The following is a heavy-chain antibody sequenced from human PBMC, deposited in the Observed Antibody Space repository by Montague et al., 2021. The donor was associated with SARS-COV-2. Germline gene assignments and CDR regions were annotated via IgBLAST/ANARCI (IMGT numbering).Heavy chain of an antibody. D-gene: IGHD2-2*01. CDR3: ARHVGRGPGAIDWFDP. Sequence: SETLSLTCTVSGGSISTSNYYWGWIRQPPGKGLEWIGSGDYSGSTYYNPSLTSRVTISVDTSKNQFSLKLTSVTAADTAVYYCARHVGRGPGAIDWFDPWGQGTLVTVSS. V-gene: IGHV4-39*01. J-gene: IGHJ5*02. CDR1: GGSISTSNYY. CDR2: GDYSGST.